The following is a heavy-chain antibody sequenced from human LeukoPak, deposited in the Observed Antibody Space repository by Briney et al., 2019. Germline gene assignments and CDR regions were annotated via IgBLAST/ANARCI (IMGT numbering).Heavy chain of an antibody. CDR2: ISAYNGNT. CDR1: GYTFTSYG. Sequence: ASVKVSCKASGYTFTSYGISWVRRAPGQGLEWMGWISAYNGNTNYAQKLQGRVTMTTDTSTSTAYMELRSLRSDDTAVYYCAREYSSGWYYYGMDVWGQGTTVTVSS. D-gene: IGHD6-19*01. V-gene: IGHV1-18*01. CDR3: AREYSSGWYYYGMDV. J-gene: IGHJ6*02.